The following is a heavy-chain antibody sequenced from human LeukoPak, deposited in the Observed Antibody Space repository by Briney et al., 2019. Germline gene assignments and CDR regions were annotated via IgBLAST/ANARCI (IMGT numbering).Heavy chain of an antibody. D-gene: IGHD6-19*01. CDR3: ARDSSGWYVEYFQH. Sequence: GGSLRLSCAASGFTFSSYWMLWVRQAPGKGLVWVSRINTDGSSTSYADSVKGRFTISRDNAKNTLYLQMNSLRAEDTAVYYCARDSSGWYVEYFQHWGQGTLVTVSS. CDR1: GFTFSSYW. J-gene: IGHJ1*01. CDR2: INTDGSST. V-gene: IGHV3-74*01.